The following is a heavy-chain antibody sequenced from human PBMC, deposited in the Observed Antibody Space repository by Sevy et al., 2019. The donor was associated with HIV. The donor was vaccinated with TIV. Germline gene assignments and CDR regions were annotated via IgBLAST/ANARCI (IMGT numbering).Heavy chain of an antibody. D-gene: IGHD3-10*01. Sequence: GGSLRLSCAASGFTLDDYIMHWVRQVPGKGLEWVSLITRDAAKTDYADSVKGRFTVSRDNSENSLYLQMNSLRTEDTALYFCAKDIPGWSGFDYWGQGSLVTVSS. J-gene: IGHJ4*02. CDR3: AKDIPGWSGFDY. CDR2: ITRDAAKT. V-gene: IGHV3-43*01. CDR1: GFTLDDYI.